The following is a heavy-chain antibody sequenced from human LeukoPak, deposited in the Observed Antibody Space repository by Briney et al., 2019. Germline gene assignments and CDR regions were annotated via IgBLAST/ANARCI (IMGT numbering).Heavy chain of an antibody. CDR3: ARDGGPGKVDSWTGYNDY. CDR2: IYYTGST. V-gene: IGHV4-59*01. CDR1: DDSIGNYY. Sequence: PSETLSLTCTVSDDSIGNYYWSWIRQPPGKGLEWIGDIYYTGSTDYNPSLKSRVTISLDTSKNQFSLKLSSVTAADTAVYYCARDGGPGKVDSWTGYNDYWGQGTLVTVSS. D-gene: IGHD3/OR15-3a*01. J-gene: IGHJ4*02.